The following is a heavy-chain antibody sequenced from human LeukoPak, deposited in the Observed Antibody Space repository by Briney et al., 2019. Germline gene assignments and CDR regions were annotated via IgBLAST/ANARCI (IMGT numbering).Heavy chain of an antibody. J-gene: IGHJ4*02. D-gene: IGHD3-9*01. CDR2: VKPDGSGE. CDR3: LTSMGY. Sequence: GGALSLSCVFSGWIYRDYWMNWVRQAPGRGLEWVANVKPDGSGEYYVESVRGRFIISRNNDKNSVYLQMNSLKAEDSAVYYMLTSMGYWGQGTLVTVSS. CDR1: GWIYRDYW. V-gene: IGHV3-7*01.